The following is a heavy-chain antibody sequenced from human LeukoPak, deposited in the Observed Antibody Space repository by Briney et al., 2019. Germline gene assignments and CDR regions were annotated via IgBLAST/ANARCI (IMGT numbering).Heavy chain of an antibody. V-gene: IGHV1-2*02. CDR2: INPNSGGT. CDR3: ARADYDILTGYYFYFDY. Sequence: ASVEVSCKASGYTFTGYYMHWVRQAPGQGLEWMGWINPNSGGTNYAQKFQGRVTMTRDTSISTAYMELSRLRSDDTAVYYCARADYDILTGYYFYFDYWGQGTLVTVSS. CDR1: GYTFTGYY. D-gene: IGHD3-9*01. J-gene: IGHJ4*02.